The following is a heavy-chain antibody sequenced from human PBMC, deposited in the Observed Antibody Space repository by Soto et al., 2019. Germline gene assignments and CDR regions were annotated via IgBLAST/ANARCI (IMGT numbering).Heavy chain of an antibody. J-gene: IGHJ4*02. D-gene: IGHD2-15*01. CDR1: GFTFSNYE. Sequence: GGSLRLSCEASGFTFSNYEINWVRQAPGKGLEWVSYISRSGATIYYADSVKGRFTISRDNAENSLYLQMNSLRAEDTAIYYCAGSASRVVVGAATYPRKLDYWGQGTLVTVSS. CDR2: ISRSGATI. V-gene: IGHV3-48*03. CDR3: AGSASRVVVGAATYPRKLDY.